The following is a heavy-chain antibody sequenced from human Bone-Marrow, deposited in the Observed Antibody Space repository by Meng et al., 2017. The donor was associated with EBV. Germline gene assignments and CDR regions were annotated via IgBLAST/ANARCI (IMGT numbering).Heavy chain of an antibody. CDR3: AKDAYSSGGYVEY. V-gene: IGHV3-30*18. CDR2: ISYYGSHQ. J-gene: IGHJ4*02. D-gene: IGHD6-19*01. CDR1: GFTFSNYG. Sequence: QVQLVESGXGVVQPGRFLRLSGAASGFTFSNYGMHWVRQAPGKGLEWVAVISYYGSHQYYADSVKGRFTISRDNAENTLYLQMNSLRREDTAVYYCAKDAYSSGGYVEYRGQGTLVTVSS.